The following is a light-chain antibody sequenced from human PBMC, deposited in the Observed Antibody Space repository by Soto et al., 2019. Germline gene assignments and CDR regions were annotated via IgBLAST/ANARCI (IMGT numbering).Light chain of an antibody. CDR3: QQYNNWPRT. Sequence: EIVMTQSPATLSVSPGERATLSCRASQSVSGNLAWYQQKPGRAPRLLIYGASTRATGIPARFSGSGSGTEFTLTISSLQSEDFAVYYCQQYNNWPRTFGQGTKVEIK. CDR2: GAS. V-gene: IGKV3-15*01. CDR1: QSVSGN. J-gene: IGKJ1*01.